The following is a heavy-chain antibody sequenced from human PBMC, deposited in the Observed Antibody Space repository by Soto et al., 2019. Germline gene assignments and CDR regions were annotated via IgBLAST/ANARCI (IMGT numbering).Heavy chain of an antibody. V-gene: IGHV4-34*01. CDR1: GGSFSGYY. CDR3: ARAFGENRVFDY. D-gene: IGHD2-21*01. Sequence: PSGTLSLTCAVYGGSFSGYYWSWIRQPPGKGLEWIGEINHSGSTNYNPSLKSRVTISVDTSKNQFSLKLSSVTAADTAVYYCARAFGENRVFDYWGQGTLVTVSS. CDR2: INHSGST. J-gene: IGHJ4*02.